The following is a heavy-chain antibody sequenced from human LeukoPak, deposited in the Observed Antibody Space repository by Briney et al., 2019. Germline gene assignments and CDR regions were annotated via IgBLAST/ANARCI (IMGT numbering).Heavy chain of an antibody. CDR1: GDSFISYW. J-gene: IGHJ4*02. CDR3: ARDGTYTDYDPDFDI. Sequence: GESLKTSCKGSGDSFISYWFGWVRQAPGKGLEWVANIKQDGSEKYYVDSVKGRFTISRDNAKNSLYLQMNSLRAEDTAVFYCARDGTYTDYDPDFDIWGQGTLVTVSS. CDR2: IKQDGSEK. V-gene: IGHV3-7*04. D-gene: IGHD5-12*01.